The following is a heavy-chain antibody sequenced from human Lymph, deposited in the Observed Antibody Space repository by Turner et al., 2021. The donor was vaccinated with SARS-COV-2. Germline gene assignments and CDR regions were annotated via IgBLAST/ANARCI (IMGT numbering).Heavy chain of an antibody. CDR1: EFSSSTFA. CDR3: VKDGVQGWGIAVAGTIVSSIQH. CDR2: ISYDGSNK. V-gene: IGHV3-30-3*01. Sequence: QVQLVESGGCVVRHGMSLGTCCVATEFSSSTFAMNWVRRAPGKELEWVAFISYDGSNKYYADSVNGRFTISKDTSKNTLFLQMNSLRAEDTAVYYWVKDGVQGWGIAVAGTIVSSIQHWGQGTLVTVSS. D-gene: IGHD6-19*01. J-gene: IGHJ1*01.